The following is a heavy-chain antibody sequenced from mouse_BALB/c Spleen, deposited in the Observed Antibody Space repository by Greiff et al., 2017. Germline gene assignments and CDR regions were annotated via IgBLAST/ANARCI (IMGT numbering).Heavy chain of an antibody. CDR1: GYTFTSYW. V-gene: IGHV1-7*01. CDR3: ARGYYGYDWFAY. J-gene: IGHJ3*01. Sequence: QVQLQQSGAELAKPGASVKMSCKASGYTFTSYWMHWVKQRPGQGLEWIGYINPSTGYTEYNQKFKDKATLTADKSSSTAYMQLSSLTSEDSAVYYCARGYYGYDWFAYWGQGTLVTVSA. CDR2: INPSTGYT. D-gene: IGHD2-2*01.